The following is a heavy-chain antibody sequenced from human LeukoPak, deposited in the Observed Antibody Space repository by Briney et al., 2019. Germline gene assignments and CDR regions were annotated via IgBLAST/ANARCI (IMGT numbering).Heavy chain of an antibody. CDR1: GGSISSSSYY. CDR3: ARVGSWYFHFDY. J-gene: IGHJ4*02. CDR2: IYYSGST. V-gene: IGHV4-39*07. D-gene: IGHD6-13*01. Sequence: KPSETLSLTCTVSGGSISSSSYYWGWIRQPPGKGLEWIGSIYYSGSTYYNPSLKSRVTISVDTSKNQFSLKLSSVTAADTAVYYCARVGSWYFHFDYWGQGTLVTVSS.